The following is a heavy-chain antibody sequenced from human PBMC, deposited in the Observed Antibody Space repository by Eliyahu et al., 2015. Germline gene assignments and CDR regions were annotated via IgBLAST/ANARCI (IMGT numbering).Heavy chain of an antibody. CDR1: GGSVSXDSDY. J-gene: IGHJ4*02. Sequence: QVQLQESGPGLVKPSETLSLTCTVXGGSVSXDSDYWSWIRQPPGKGLEWIGYIYYSGSTNYNPSLKSRVTISVDTSKNQFFLKLSSVTAADTAVYYCARDRRVVPGGFDYWGQGTLVTVSS. D-gene: IGHD3-3*01. V-gene: IGHV4-61*01. CDR2: IYYSGST. CDR3: ARDRRVVPGGFDY.